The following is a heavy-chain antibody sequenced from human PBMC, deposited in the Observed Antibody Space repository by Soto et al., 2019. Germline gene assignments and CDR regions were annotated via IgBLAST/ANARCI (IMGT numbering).Heavy chain of an antibody. D-gene: IGHD2-21*01. CDR3: AKDGPLFQSGDKKKTNDY. J-gene: IGHJ4*02. CDR1: GFTFSSYW. Sequence: PGGSLRLSCAASGFTFSSYWMSWVRQAPGKGLEWVANIKQDGSEKYYVDSVKGRFTISRDNSKNTLYLQMNSLRAEDTAVYYCAKDGPLFQSGDKKKTNDYWGQGTLVTVSS. CDR2: IKQDGSEK. V-gene: IGHV3-7*01.